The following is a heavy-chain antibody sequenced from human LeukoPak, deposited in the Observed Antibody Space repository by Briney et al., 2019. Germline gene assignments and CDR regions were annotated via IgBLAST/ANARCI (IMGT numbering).Heavy chain of an antibody. CDR1: GFTFSSYS. CDR3: ARGTRAAAGTLFY. J-gene: IGHJ4*02. V-gene: IGHV3-21*01. Sequence: GGSLRLSCAASGFTFSSYSMNWVRQAPGKGLEWVSSISSSSSYIYYADSVKGRFTISRENAKNSLYLQMNSLRAEDTAVYYCARGTRAAAGTLFYWGQGTLVTVSS. D-gene: IGHD6-13*01. CDR2: ISSSSSYI.